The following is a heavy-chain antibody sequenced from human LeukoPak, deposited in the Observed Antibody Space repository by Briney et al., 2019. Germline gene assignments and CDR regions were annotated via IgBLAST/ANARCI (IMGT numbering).Heavy chain of an antibody. CDR2: ISGSGGST. CDR1: GFTFSSYA. CDR3: AKAQGEWSHFDY. D-gene: IGHD3-16*01. J-gene: IGHJ4*02. Sequence: PGGSLRLSCAASGFTFSSYAMSWVRQAPGKGLEWVSAISGSGGSTYYADSVKGRSTISRDNSKNTLYLQMNSLRAEDTAVYYCAKAQGEWSHFDYWGQGTLVTVSS. V-gene: IGHV3-23*01.